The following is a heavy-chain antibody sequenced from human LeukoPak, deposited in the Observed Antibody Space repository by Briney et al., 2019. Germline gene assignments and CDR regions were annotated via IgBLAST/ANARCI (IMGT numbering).Heavy chain of an antibody. D-gene: IGHD3-10*01. CDR3: ARDFAREFTIDY. Sequence: GGSLRLSCAASGFTFSNYNMNWVRQPPGKGLQWVSYISSSSNIIYYADSVKGRFTIPRDNAKNSLFLQMNSLRAEDTAVYYCARDFAREFTIDYWGQGTLVTVSS. V-gene: IGHV3-48*01. CDR1: GFTFSNYN. J-gene: IGHJ4*02. CDR2: ISSSSNII.